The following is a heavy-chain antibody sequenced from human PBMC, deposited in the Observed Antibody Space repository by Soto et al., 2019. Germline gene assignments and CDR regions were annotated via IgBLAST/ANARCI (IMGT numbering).Heavy chain of an antibody. Sequence: PGGSLRLSCAASGFTFSSYGMHWVRQAPGKGLEWVAVIWYDGSNKYYADSVKGRFTISRDNSKNTLYLQMNSLRAEDTAVYYCARGGRSSWYYGMDVWGQGTTVTVSS. V-gene: IGHV3-33*01. CDR1: GFTFSSYG. CDR2: IWYDGSNK. J-gene: IGHJ6*02. D-gene: IGHD6-13*01. CDR3: ARGGRSSWYYGMDV.